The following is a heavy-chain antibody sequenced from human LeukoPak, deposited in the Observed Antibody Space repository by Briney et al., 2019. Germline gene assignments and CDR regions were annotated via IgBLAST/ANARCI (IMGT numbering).Heavy chain of an antibody. D-gene: IGHD4-17*01. CDR1: GYTFTGYY. Sequence: ASVKVSCKPSGYTFTGYYMHWVRQAPGQGLEWMGRINPNSGDTNYAQKFQGRVTMTRHTSISTAYMELSRLRSDDTAVFYCARSPTVNFFDFWGQGTLVTVSS. V-gene: IGHV1-2*06. CDR2: INPNSGDT. CDR3: ARSPTVNFFDF. J-gene: IGHJ4*02.